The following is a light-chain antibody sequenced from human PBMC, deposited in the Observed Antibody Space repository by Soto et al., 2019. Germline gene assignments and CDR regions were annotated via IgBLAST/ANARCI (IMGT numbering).Light chain of an antibody. J-gene: IGKJ5*01. V-gene: IGKV3-15*01. CDR3: QQYNNWPPT. CDR2: GAS. CDR1: HSVSIT. Sequence: EIVMTQSPATLSVSQGERATRSCSASHSVSITLARYQQKPGQAPRLLIYGASTRATGIPARFSGSRSGTEFTLTISSLQSEDFAVYYCQQYNNWPPTFGQGTRLEIK.